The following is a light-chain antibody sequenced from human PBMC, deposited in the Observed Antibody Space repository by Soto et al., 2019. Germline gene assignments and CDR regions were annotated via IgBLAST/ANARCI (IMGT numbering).Light chain of an antibody. CDR3: QSYDSSLSAPVV. CDR2: GNS. J-gene: IGLJ2*01. V-gene: IGLV1-40*01. Sequence: QSVLTQPPSVSGAPGQRVTISCTGSSSNIGAGYDVHWYQQLPGTAPKLLIYGNSNRPSGFPDRFSGSKSGTSDSLAITGLQAEDEADYYCQSYDSSLSAPVVFGGGTKVTVL. CDR1: SSNIGAGYD.